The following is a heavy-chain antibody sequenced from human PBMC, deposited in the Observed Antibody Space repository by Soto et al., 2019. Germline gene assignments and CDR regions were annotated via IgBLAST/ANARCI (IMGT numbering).Heavy chain of an antibody. CDR1: GYSFTSYW. V-gene: IGHV5-51*01. CDR3: ARHEDVDTAMATNGGDAFDI. D-gene: IGHD5-18*01. J-gene: IGHJ3*02. Sequence: GESLKISCKGSGYSFTSYWIGWVRQMPGKGLEWMGIIYPGDSDTRYSPSFQGQVTISADKSISTAYLQWSSLKASDTAMYYCARHEDVDTAMATNGGDAFDIWGQGTMVTVSS. CDR2: IYPGDSDT.